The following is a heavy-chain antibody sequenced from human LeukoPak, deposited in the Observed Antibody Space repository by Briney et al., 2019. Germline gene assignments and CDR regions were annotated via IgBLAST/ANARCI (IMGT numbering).Heavy chain of an antibody. Sequence: GGSLRLSCAASGFIFSHYGMHWVRQAPGKGLEGVAVIWCDGSNRFYADSVRGRFTISRDNSQNTLYLEMNSLRDEDTPMYYCARDAQRGFDYSNSLQYGGQGILLTVST. CDR2: IWCDGSNR. J-gene: IGHJ4*01. D-gene: IGHD4-11*01. V-gene: IGHV3-33*01. CDR3: ARDAQRGFDYSNSLQY. CDR1: GFIFSHYG.